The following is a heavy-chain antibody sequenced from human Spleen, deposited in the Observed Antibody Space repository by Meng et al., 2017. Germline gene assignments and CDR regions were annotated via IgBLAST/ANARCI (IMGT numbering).Heavy chain of an antibody. CDR2: ISSSGSTI. V-gene: IGHV3-48*03. J-gene: IGHJ4*02. CDR3: ARDPAWYSSSWSNQLDY. CDR1: GFTFSNYE. D-gene: IGHD6-13*01. Sequence: GESLKISCAASGFTFSNYEMNWVRQSPGKGLEWVSYISSSGSTIYYADSVKGRFTISRDNAKNSLYLQMNSLRAEDTAVYYCARDPAWYSSSWSNQLDYWGQGTLVTVSS.